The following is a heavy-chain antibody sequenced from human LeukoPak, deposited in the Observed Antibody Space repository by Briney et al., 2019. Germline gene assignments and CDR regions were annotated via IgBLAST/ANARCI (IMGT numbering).Heavy chain of an antibody. CDR1: GGSISSGGYY. J-gene: IGHJ3*02. V-gene: IGHV4-31*03. Sequence: PSETLSLTCTVSGGSISSGGYYWSWIRQPPGKGLEWIGNIFHSGSTFYNPSLKSRFTISVDTSKNQFSLKLSSVTAADTAVYYCARDTSSVGAFDIWGQGTMVTVSS. CDR2: IFHSGST. CDR3: ARDTSSVGAFDI. D-gene: IGHD3-22*01.